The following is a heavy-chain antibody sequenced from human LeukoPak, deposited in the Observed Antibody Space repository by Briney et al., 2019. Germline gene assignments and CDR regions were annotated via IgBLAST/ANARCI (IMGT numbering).Heavy chain of an antibody. CDR2: IYHSGST. D-gene: IGHD3-3*01. V-gene: IGHV4-30-2*01. CDR3: ARRGTIFGVVIPYRWFDP. Sequence: SETLSLTCAVSGGSISSGGYSWSWIRQPPGKGLEWIGYIYHSGSTYYNPSLKSRVTISVDTSKNQFSLKLSSVTAADTAVYYCARRGTIFGVVIPYRWFDPWGQETLVTVSS. J-gene: IGHJ5*02. CDR1: GGSISSGGYS.